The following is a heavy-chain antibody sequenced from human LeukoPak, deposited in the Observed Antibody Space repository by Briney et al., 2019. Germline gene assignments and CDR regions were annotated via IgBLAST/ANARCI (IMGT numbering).Heavy chain of an antibody. CDR3: ARDLGDGGWSGYFDF. CDR1: GASISSSSYY. Sequence: SETLSLTCTVSGASISSSSYYWGWIRQPPGKGLEWIGSIYYSGSTYYNPSLKSRVTISLDTSKNQFSLKLSSVTAADTAVYYCARDLGDGGWSGYFDFWGQGTLVTVSS. V-gene: IGHV4-39*07. CDR2: IYYSGST. J-gene: IGHJ4*02. D-gene: IGHD6-19*01.